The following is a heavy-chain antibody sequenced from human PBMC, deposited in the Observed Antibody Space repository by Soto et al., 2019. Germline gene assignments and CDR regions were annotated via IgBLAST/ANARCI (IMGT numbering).Heavy chain of an antibody. J-gene: IGHJ2*01. V-gene: IGHV3-23*01. Sequence: EVQILESGGGLVKPGGSLRLSCAASGFTFSKYAMSWVRLAPGKGLEWVSSISANGGITDYADSVKGRFTISRDNFQNILSLQMDSLRGDDTALYFCAKDKYTDSVRKVWFFDYWGRGTLVTVSS. D-gene: IGHD2-15*01. CDR2: ISANGGIT. CDR1: GFTFSKYA. CDR3: AKDKYTDSVRKVWFFDY.